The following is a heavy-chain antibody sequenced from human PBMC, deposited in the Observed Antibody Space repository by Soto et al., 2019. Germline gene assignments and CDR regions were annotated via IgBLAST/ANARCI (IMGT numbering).Heavy chain of an antibody. CDR2: IYYSGST. V-gene: IGHV4-31*03. J-gene: IGHJ4*02. Sequence: SETLSLTCTVSGGSISSGGYYWSWIRQRPGKGLEWIGYIYYSGSTYYNPSLKSRVTISVDTSKNQFSLKLSSVTAADTAVYYCARDKSDSLDYWGQGTLVTVSS. CDR3: ARDKSDSLDY. CDR1: GGSISSGGYY.